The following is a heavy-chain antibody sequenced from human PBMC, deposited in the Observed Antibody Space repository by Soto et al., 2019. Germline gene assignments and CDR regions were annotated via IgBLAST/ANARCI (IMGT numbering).Heavy chain of an antibody. CDR3: AVVVVTAGWWFDP. Sequence: SETLSLTCTVSGGSISSSSYSWGWIRQPPGKGLEWIGSIYYSGSTYYNPSLKSRVTISVDTSKDQFSLKLSSVTAADTAVYYCAVVVVTAGWWFDPWGQGTLVTVSS. D-gene: IGHD2-21*02. V-gene: IGHV4-39*01. CDR1: GGSISSSSYS. CDR2: IYYSGST. J-gene: IGHJ5*02.